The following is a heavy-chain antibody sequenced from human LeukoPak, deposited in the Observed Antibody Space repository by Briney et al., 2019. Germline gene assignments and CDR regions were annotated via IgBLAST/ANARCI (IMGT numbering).Heavy chain of an antibody. J-gene: IGHJ3*02. V-gene: IGHV3-15*01. CDR2: IKSKTDGGTT. CDR1: GFTFSNAW. Sequence: GGSLRLSCAASGFTFSNAWMSWVRQAPGKELEWVGRIKSKTDGGTTDYAAPVKGRFTISRDDSKNTLYLQMNSLKTEDTAVYYCTTPLDYGDYDLDAFDIWGQGTMVTVSS. D-gene: IGHD4-17*01. CDR3: TTPLDYGDYDLDAFDI.